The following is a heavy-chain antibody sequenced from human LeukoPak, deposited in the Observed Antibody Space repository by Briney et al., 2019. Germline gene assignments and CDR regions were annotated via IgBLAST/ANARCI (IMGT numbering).Heavy chain of an antibody. CDR2: INHSGST. J-gene: IGHJ5*02. Sequence: SETLSLTCAVYGGSFSGYYWSWIRQPPGTGLEWIGEINHSGSTNYNPSLKSRVTISVDTSKNQFSLKLSSVTAADTAVYYCARGRSYYYGSGSFLNWFDPGGQGTLVTVSS. V-gene: IGHV4-34*01. CDR1: GGSFSGYY. D-gene: IGHD3-10*01. CDR3: ARGRSYYYGSGSFLNWFDP.